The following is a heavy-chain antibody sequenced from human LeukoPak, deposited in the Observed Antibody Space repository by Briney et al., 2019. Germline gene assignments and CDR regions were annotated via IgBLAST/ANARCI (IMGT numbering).Heavy chain of an antibody. V-gene: IGHV3-53*01. CDR1: GFTVSSNY. D-gene: IGHD2-21*02. CDR3: ARVIVGTASDAYDAFDI. CDR2: IYSGGST. Sequence: GGSLRLSCAASGFTVSSNYMSWVRQAPGKGLEWVSVIYSGGSTYYADSVKGRFTISRDNSKNTLSLQVNSLRAEDSAVYYCARVIVGTASDAYDAFDIWGQGTMVTVSS. J-gene: IGHJ3*02.